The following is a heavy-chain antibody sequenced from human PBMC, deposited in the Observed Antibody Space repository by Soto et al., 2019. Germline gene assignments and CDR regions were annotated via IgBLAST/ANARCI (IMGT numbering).Heavy chain of an antibody. J-gene: IGHJ4*02. D-gene: IGHD3-10*01. CDR3: ARERALSNYPDY. V-gene: IGHV3-48*01. Sequence: EVQLVESGGGLVQAGGSLRLSCAASGFTFSSYSMNWVRQAPGKGLEWVSYISSSSSIIYYADSVKGRFTISRDNAKNSLFLQTNSLRAEDTAVYDCARERALSNYPDYLGQGTLVTVSS. CDR1: GFTFSSYS. CDR2: ISSSSSII.